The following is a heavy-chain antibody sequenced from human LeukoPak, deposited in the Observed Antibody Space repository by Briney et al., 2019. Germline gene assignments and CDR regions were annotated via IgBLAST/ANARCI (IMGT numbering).Heavy chain of an antibody. V-gene: IGHV1-69*13. Sequence: SVKVSCKASGGTFSNYAISWVRQAPGQGLEWMGGIIPIFGTANYAEKFRGRVTITADESTSTAYMELNRLKSGDTAVYYCARDSSEFRSLIPHWGQGTLVTVSS. CDR2: IIPIFGTA. CDR1: GGTFSNYA. J-gene: IGHJ1*01. CDR3: ARDSSEFRSLIPH. D-gene: IGHD2-21*01.